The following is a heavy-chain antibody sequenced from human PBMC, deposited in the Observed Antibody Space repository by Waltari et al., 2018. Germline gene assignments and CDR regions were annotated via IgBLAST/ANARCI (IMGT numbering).Heavy chain of an antibody. CDR3: AKGQGGRRWYFDY. V-gene: IGHV3-23*01. J-gene: IGHJ4*02. Sequence: EVQLLESGGGLVQPGGSLRLSCTASGLSFSTYGMTWVRQAPGKWLGGVSSISPNSIRTYDADAVKGRFTISRDKSKSTVILQLSSLRVEDTAIYYCAKGQGGRRWYFDYWGQGTLVTVSS. CDR2: ISPNSIRT. CDR1: GLSFSTYG. D-gene: IGHD3-16*01.